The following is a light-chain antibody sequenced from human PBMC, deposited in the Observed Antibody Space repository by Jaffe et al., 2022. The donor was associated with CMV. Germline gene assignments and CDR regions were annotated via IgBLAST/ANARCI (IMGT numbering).Light chain of an antibody. CDR1: TLGEKF. J-gene: IGLJ2*01. Sequence: SYDLTQPPSVSVFPGQTASITCSGQTLGEKFVSWYQQRPGQSPVMVVYQDNKRPSGIPERFSGSNSGNTATLTISETQAMDEADYYCQAWDSSTAALVFGGGTKLTVL. CDR3: QAWDSSTAALV. CDR2: QDN. V-gene: IGLV3-1*01.